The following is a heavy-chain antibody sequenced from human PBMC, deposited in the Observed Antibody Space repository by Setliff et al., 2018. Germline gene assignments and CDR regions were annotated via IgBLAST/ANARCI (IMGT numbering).Heavy chain of an antibody. CDR1: DDSISSRHYY. V-gene: IGHV4-61*09. Sequence: SETLSLTCTVSDDSISSRHYYWSWIRQPAGKGLEWLGQIYTSWSTNYNPSLKSRVTISVDTSKNQFSLKLSSVTAADTAVYYCARHRIAAAVHMDVWGKGTTVTVSS. CDR3: ARHRIAAAVHMDV. D-gene: IGHD6-13*01. J-gene: IGHJ6*03. CDR2: IYTSWST.